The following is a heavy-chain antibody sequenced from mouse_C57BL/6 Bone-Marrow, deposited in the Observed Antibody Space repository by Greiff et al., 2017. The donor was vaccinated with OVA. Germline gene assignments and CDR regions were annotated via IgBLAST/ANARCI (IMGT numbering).Heavy chain of an antibody. CDR2: INPYNGGT. V-gene: IGHV1-19*01. CDR1: GYTFTDYY. J-gene: IGHJ3*01. Sequence: EVQLQQSGPVLVKPGASVKMSCKASGYTFTDYYMNWVKQSHGKSLEWIGVINPYNGGTSYNQKFKGKATLTVDKSSSTAYMELNSLTSEDSAVYYCARLGDYPGIAYWGQGTLVTVSA. CDR3: ARLGDYPGIAY. D-gene: IGHD2-4*01.